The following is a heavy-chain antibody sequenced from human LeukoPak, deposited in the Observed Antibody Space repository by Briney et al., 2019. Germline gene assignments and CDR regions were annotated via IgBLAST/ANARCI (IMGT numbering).Heavy chain of an antibody. V-gene: IGHV3-30*02. D-gene: IGHD1-1*01. CDR2: IRPDGHNK. CDR1: GFIFIGYG. J-gene: IGHJ6*04. Sequence: GGSLRLSCAASGFIFIGYGMHWVRQAPGKGPERVAFIRPDGHNKYYADSVKGRFMISRDNSKNTVDLQMNSLRGDDTAMYYCAKEGAASWNVDVWGKGTTVTVSS. CDR3: AKEGAASWNVDV.